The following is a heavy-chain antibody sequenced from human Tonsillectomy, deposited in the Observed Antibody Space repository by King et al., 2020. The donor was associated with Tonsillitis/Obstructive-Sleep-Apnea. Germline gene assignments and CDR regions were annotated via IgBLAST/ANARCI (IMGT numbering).Heavy chain of an antibody. CDR2: INSDGSST. CDR1: GFTFSSYW. J-gene: IGHJ5*02. D-gene: IGHD6-6*01. Sequence: VQLVESGGGLVQPGGSLRLSCAASGFTFSSYWMHWVRQAPGKGLVWVSRINSDGSSTSYADSVKGRFTISRDNAKNTLYLQMNSLRAEDTAVYYCARDAEYSSSFPLNWFDPWGQGTLVTVSS. V-gene: IGHV3-74*01. CDR3: ARDAEYSSSFPLNWFDP.